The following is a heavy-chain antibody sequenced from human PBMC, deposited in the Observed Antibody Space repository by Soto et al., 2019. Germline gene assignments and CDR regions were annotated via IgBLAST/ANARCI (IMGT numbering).Heavy chain of an antibody. V-gene: IGHV4-30-4*01. Sequence: QVQLQESGPGLVKPSQTLSLTCTVSGGSISSGDYYWSWIRQPPGKGLEWIGYIYYSGSTYYNPSLKSRVTISVDTSKNQFSLKLSSVTAADTAVYYCARVLRYYDSSGKPTADYWGQGTLVTVSS. J-gene: IGHJ4*02. D-gene: IGHD3-22*01. CDR1: GGSISSGDYY. CDR2: IYYSGST. CDR3: ARVLRYYDSSGKPTADY.